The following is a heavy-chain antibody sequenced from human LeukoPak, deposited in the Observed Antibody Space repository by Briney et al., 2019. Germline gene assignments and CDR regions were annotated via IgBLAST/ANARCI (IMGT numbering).Heavy chain of an antibody. CDR3: TAGGVATINAFDI. V-gene: IGHV3-15*01. CDR1: GFTFSNAW. J-gene: IGHJ3*02. CDR2: IKSKTDGGTT. D-gene: IGHD5-12*01. Sequence: GGSLRLSWAASGFTFSNAWMSWVRQAPGKGLEWVGRIKSKTDGGTTDYAAPVKGRFTISRDDSKNTLYLQMNSLKTEDTAVYYCTAGGVATINAFDIWGQGTMVTVSS.